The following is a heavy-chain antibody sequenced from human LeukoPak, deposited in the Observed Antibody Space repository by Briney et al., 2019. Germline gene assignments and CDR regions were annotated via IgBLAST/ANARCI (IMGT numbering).Heavy chain of an antibody. CDR2: ISWNGGSI. Sequence: GGSLRLSCAASGFTFDDYAMHWVRQAPGKGLEWVSGISWNGGSIGYADSVKGGFTISRDNAKNSLYLQMNSLRAEDTAFDYCPARSTPDYGAYEDSWGPGTLVTVSS. CDR1: GFTFDDYA. CDR3: PARSTPDYGAYEDS. J-gene: IGHJ4*02. V-gene: IGHV3-9*01. D-gene: IGHD4-17*01.